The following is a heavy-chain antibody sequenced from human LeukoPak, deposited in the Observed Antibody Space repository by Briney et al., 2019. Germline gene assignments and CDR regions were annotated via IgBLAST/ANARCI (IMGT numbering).Heavy chain of an antibody. J-gene: IGHJ4*02. CDR1: GFTFSDYY. CDR3: ARGLFVAGSFFDS. CDR2: ISSNGAAL. Sequence: TGGSLRLSCAASGFTFSDYYMAWIRQAPRKGLEWLSSISSNGAALYYADSVKGRFTISRDNAKNSLYLQMTCLKAEDTAVYYCARGLFVAGSFFDSWGQGTLVTVSS. V-gene: IGHV3-11*04. D-gene: IGHD1-26*01.